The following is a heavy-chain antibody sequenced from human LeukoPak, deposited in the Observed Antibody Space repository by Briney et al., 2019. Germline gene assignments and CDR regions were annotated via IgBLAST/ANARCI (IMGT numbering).Heavy chain of an antibody. CDR2: IRPNGTNI. J-gene: IGHJ6*01. V-gene: IGHV3-48*03. D-gene: IGHD3-10*02. CDR1: GFTFTSTY. Sequence: GGSLRLSCAVSGFTFTSTYMTWVRQAPGKGLESLSYIRPNGTNISYADSVKGRFTISRDNAKNSLYLQMNSLIAEDAAVYYCAELGITMTGGVWGEGTTVTISS. CDR3: AELGITMTGGV.